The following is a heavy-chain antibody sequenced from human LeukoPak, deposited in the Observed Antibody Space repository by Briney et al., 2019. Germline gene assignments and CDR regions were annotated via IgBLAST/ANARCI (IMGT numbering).Heavy chain of an antibody. Sequence: PGGSLRLSCAASGFTFSNYGMSWVRQAPGKGLEWVSVISGGATSTYNADSVRGRFTISRDNSKNTLYLQMNSLRVEDTAVYYCTKDNYDSSGYHYFEDWGQGTLVTVTS. J-gene: IGHJ4*02. D-gene: IGHD3-22*01. CDR2: ISGGATST. CDR3: TKDNYDSSGYHYFED. CDR1: GFTFSNYG. V-gene: IGHV3-23*01.